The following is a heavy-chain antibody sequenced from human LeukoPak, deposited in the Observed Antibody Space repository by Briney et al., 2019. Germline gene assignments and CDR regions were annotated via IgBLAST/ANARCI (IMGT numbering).Heavy chain of an antibody. Sequence: PSETQSLTCTVSGGSISSSSYYWGWIPQPPGKGLEWIGSIYYSGSTYYNPSLKSRVTISVDTSKNQFSLKLSSVTAADTAVYYCASGYSGYDSTAFDYWGQGTLVTVSS. CDR3: ASGYSGYDSTAFDY. V-gene: IGHV4-39*01. D-gene: IGHD5-12*01. J-gene: IGHJ4*02. CDR1: GGSISSSSYY. CDR2: IYYSGST.